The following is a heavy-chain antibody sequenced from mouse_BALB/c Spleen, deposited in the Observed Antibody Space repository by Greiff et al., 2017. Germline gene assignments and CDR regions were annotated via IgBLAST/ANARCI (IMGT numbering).Heavy chain of an antibody. Sequence: VQLQQSGPELVKPGASVKISCKASGYAFSSSWMNWVKQRPGQGLEWIGRIYPGDGDTNYNGKFKGKATLTADKSSSTAYMQLSSLTSVDSAVYFCANTGGFAYWGQGTLVTVSA. D-gene: IGHD1-1*01. V-gene: IGHV1-82*01. CDR3: ANTGGFAY. J-gene: IGHJ3*01. CDR2: IYPGDGDT. CDR1: GYAFSSSW.